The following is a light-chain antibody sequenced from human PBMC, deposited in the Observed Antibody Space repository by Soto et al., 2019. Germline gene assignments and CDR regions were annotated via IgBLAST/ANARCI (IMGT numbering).Light chain of an antibody. V-gene: IGKV3-20*01. J-gene: IGKJ2*01. CDR1: QSVSNKY. CDR2: GSS. CDR3: QQYGSSPPYT. Sequence: EVVLTQSPGTLSLSPGERATLSCRASQSVSNKYLAWYQQKPGQAPMLLIFGSSDRATGIPDRFSGSGSGTDFTLTISRLEPEDFAVYYCQQYGSSPPYTFGQGTKLEIK.